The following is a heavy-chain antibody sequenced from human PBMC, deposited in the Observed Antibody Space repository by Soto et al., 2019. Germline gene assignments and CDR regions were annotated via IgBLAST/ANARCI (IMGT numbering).Heavy chain of an antibody. CDR1: GYTFTSYA. CDR3: ARESSSSCHDY. J-gene: IGHJ4*02. Sequence: GASVKVSCKASGYTFTSYAMHWVRQAPGQRLEWMGWINAGNGNRKYSQKFQGRVTITRDTSASTAYMELSSLRSDDTAVYYCARESSSSCHDYWGQGTLVTVSS. D-gene: IGHD6-13*01. CDR2: INAGNGNR. V-gene: IGHV1-3*01.